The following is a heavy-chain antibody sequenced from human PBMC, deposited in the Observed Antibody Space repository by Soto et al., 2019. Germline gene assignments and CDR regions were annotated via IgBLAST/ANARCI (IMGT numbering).Heavy chain of an antibody. CDR3: ARGAHISGVTRGFDP. CDR1: GESLSDHY. V-gene: IGHV4-34*01. CDR2: INQYGTT. D-gene: IGHD1-20*01. Sequence: QVQLQQWGAGLLKPSETLSLICAVSGESLSDHYWSWIRQSPGKGLEWIGDINQYGTTNYNPSLKSRVTISADTSKNQFFLRLTSVTAADTAVYYCARGAHISGVTRGFDPWGQGTLVTVSS. J-gene: IGHJ5*02.